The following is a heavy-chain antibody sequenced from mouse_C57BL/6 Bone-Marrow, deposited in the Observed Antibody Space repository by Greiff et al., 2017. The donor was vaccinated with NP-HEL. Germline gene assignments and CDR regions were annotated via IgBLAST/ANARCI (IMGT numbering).Heavy chain of an antibody. CDR1: GFTFSNYW. J-gene: IGHJ3*01. Sequence: EVKLVESGGGLVQPGGSMKLSCVASGFTFSNYWMNWVRQSPEKGLEWVAQIRLKSDNYATHYAESVKGRFTISRDDSKSSVYLQMNNLRAEDTGIYYCTERGDSSGPCADWGQGTLVTVSA. V-gene: IGHV6-3*01. CDR3: TERGDSSGPCAD. D-gene: IGHD3-2*02. CDR2: IRLKSDNYAT.